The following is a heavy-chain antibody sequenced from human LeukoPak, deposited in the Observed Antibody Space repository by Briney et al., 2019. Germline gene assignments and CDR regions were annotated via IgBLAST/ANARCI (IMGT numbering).Heavy chain of an antibody. CDR3: AKRPSDYGDYVSYFDY. V-gene: IGHV3-30*18. J-gene: IGHJ4*02. CDR2: ISDDGRSK. D-gene: IGHD4-17*01. Sequence: GGSLRLSCAASGFSFISYGMHWVRQAPGKGLEWVGVISDDGRSKDYADSVKGRFAISRDNSKDTLYLQMNSLRAEDTAVYYCAKRPSDYGDYVSYFDYWGQGTLVTVSS. CDR1: GFSFISYG.